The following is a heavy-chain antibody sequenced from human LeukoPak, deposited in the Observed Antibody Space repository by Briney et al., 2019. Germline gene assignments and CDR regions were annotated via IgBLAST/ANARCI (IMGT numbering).Heavy chain of an antibody. CDR2: IYARGST. CDR1: GGSISSGHSY. D-gene: IGHD4-11*01. V-gene: IGHV4-61*02. Sequence: PSETLSLTCTVSGGSISSGHSYWTWIRQPAGKGLEWIGRIYARGSTNNNPSLKSRVAISLDTSKNHFSLILTSVTAADTAVYYCAREGLVTTRTSYYYYMDVWGKGTTVTVSS. J-gene: IGHJ6*03. CDR3: AREGLVTTRTSYYYYMDV.